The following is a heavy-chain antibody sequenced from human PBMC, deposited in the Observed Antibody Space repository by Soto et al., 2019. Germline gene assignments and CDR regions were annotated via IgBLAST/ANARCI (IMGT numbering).Heavy chain of an antibody. D-gene: IGHD5-12*01. J-gene: IGHJ6*03. CDR3: AKDDHSGYDSLGYYYYMDV. Sequence: EVQLVESGGGLVQPGRSLRLSCAASGFTFDDYAMHWVRQAPGKGLEWVSGISWNSGSIGYADSVKGRFTISRDNAKNSLYLQMNSLRAEDTALYYCAKDDHSGYDSLGYYYYMDVWGKGTTVTVSS. CDR2: ISWNSGSI. V-gene: IGHV3-9*01. CDR1: GFTFDDYA.